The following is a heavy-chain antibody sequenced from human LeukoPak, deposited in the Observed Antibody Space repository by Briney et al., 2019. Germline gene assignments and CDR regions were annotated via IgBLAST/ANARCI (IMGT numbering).Heavy chain of an antibody. CDR1: GGSISNISHY. V-gene: IGHV4-39*07. J-gene: IGHJ4*02. D-gene: IGHD3-10*01. Sequence: PSETLSLTCTVSGGSISNISHYWGWIRQPPGKGLEWIGSIYYRGRAYYNPPLKSRVTISVDTSKNHFSLRLSSVTAADTAVYYCARASESYILFDHWGQGTLVTVSS. CDR2: IYYRGRA. CDR3: ARASESYILFDH.